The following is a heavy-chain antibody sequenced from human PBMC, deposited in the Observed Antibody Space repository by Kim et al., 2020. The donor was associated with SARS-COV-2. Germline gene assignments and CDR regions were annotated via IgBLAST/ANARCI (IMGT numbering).Heavy chain of an antibody. D-gene: IGHD6-19*01. CDR3: ARAGQGGWYSIDY. Sequence: YPGYVKGRFTISRENAKNSLYLQMNSLRAGDTAVYYCARAGQGGWYSIDYWGQGTLVTVSS. V-gene: IGHV3-13*01. J-gene: IGHJ4*02.